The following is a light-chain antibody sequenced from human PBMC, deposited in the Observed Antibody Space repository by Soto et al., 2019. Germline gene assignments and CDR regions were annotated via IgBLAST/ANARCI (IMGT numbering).Light chain of an antibody. V-gene: IGLV2-11*01. CDR3: FSYTASDLWV. CDR2: AVS. CDR1: NSDVGGYNS. Sequence: QSALTQPRSVSGSPGQSVTISCTGTNSDVGGYNSVSWYQQLPGKAPKLMISAVSQRPSGVTDRFSGSKSGNTASLTISGLQADDEADYFCFSYTASDLWVFGGGTKVTVL. J-gene: IGLJ3*02.